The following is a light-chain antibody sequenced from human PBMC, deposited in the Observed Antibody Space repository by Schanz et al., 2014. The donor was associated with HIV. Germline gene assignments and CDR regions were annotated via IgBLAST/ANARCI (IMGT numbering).Light chain of an antibody. Sequence: EIVLTQSPGTLSLSPGERATLSCRASQSVSSSYLAWYQQKPGQAPRLLISGPSRRATGIPDRFSGSGSGTDFTLTISRLEPEDVAVYYCQEYGTSRQFTFGGGTKVEIK. V-gene: IGKV3-20*01. CDR1: QSVSSSY. CDR2: GPS. J-gene: IGKJ4*01. CDR3: QEYGTSRQFT.